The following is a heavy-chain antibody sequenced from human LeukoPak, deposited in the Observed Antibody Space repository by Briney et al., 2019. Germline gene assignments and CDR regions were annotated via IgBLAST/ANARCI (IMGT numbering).Heavy chain of an antibody. CDR2: VNPNSGNT. CDR3: ARDGAAAGAYYYYGMDV. V-gene: IGHV1-8*01. J-gene: IGHJ6*02. D-gene: IGHD6-13*01. Sequence: ASVKVSCKASGYTFTSYDINWVRQATGQGLEWMGWVNPNSGNTGYAQKFQGRVTMTRNTSISTAYMELSSLRSEDTAVYYCARDGAAAGAYYYYGMDVWGQGTTVTVSS. CDR1: GYTFTSYD.